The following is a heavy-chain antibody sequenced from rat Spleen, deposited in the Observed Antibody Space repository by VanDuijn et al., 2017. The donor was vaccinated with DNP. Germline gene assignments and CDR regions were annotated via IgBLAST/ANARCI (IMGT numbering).Heavy chain of an antibody. CDR2: ISYSGST. D-gene: IGHD1-7*01. Sequence: EVQLQESGPGLVKPSQSLSLTCSVTGYSITSNYWGGIRKFPGNKLEYIGHISYSGSTNYNPSLKSLLSITRDTSKNHFLLHLNSVTTEDTATYYCAIWTRYFDYWGQGIMVTVSS. CDR3: AIWTRYFDY. J-gene: IGHJ2*01. V-gene: IGHV3-1*01. CDR1: GYSITSNY.